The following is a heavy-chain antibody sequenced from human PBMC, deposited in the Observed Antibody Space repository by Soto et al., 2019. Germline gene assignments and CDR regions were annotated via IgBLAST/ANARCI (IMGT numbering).Heavy chain of an antibody. CDR2: ISYDGSNK. Sequence: GGSLRLSCAASGFTFSSHAMHWVRQAPGKGLEWVAVISYDGSNKYYADSVKGRFTISRDNSKNTLYLQMNSLRAEDTAVYCCARGRGGYYTYYGMDVWGQGTTVTVSS. CDR3: ARGRGGYYTYYGMDV. CDR1: GFTFSSHA. V-gene: IGHV3-30-3*01. D-gene: IGHD3-3*01. J-gene: IGHJ6*02.